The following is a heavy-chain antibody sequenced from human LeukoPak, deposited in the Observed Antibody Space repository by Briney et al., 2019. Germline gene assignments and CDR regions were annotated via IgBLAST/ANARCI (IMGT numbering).Heavy chain of an antibody. CDR1: GASFSDYY. D-gene: IGHD3-22*01. CDR2: INHSGNT. J-gene: IGHJ4*02. CDR3: ARATVYYYDSSGFYVK. V-gene: IGHV4-34*01. Sequence: SETLSLTCVVYGASFSDYYWSWIRQPPGKGLEWIGEINHSGNTNYNPSLKSRVTISVDTSKNQFSLRLRSVTAADTAVYYCARATVYYYDSSGFYVKWGQGTLVTVSS.